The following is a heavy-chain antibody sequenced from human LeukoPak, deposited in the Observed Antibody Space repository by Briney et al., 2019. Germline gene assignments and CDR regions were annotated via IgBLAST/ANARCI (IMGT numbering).Heavy chain of an antibody. D-gene: IGHD6-13*01. Sequence: GGSLRLSCAASGFTFSSYSMNWVRQAPGKGLEWVSSISSSSSYIYYADSVKGRFTISRDNAKNSLYLQMNSLRAEDTAVYYCAKSGIAAAGQRGYFDYWGQGTLVTVSS. CDR1: GFTFSSYS. J-gene: IGHJ4*02. V-gene: IGHV3-21*01. CDR3: AKSGIAAAGQRGYFDY. CDR2: ISSSSSYI.